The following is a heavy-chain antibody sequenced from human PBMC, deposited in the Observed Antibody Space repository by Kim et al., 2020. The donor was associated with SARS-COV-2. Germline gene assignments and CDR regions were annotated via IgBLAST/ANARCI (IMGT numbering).Heavy chain of an antibody. V-gene: IGHV5-51*01. J-gene: IGHJ4*02. Sequence: YPGDSGTRYSPSLQGQVTISADKSISTAYLQWSSLKASDTAMYYCARIGDYWGQGTLVTVSS. D-gene: IGHD2-15*01. CDR2: YPGDSGT. CDR3: ARIGDY.